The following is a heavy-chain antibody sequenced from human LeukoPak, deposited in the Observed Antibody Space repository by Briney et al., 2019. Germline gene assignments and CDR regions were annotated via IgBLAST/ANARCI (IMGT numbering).Heavy chain of an antibody. D-gene: IGHD3-10*01. J-gene: IGHJ4*02. V-gene: IGHV3-30*04. CDR2: ISYDGSNK. Sequence: PGRSLRLSCAASGFTFSSYAMHWVRQAPGKGLEWVAAISYDGSNKNYADSVKGRFTISRDNSKNTLYLQMNSLRAEDTAVYYCARGYYYGSGSYLEVIYWGQGTLVTVYS. CDR3: ARGYYYGSGSYLEVIY. CDR1: GFTFSSYA.